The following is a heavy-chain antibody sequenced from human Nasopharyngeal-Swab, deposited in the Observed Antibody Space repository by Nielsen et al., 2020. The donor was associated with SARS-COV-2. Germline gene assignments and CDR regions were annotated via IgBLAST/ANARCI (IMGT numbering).Heavy chain of an antibody. D-gene: IGHD2-2*01. CDR1: GGIFSSYA. CDR2: ISAYNGNT. CDR3: ASSTSCYLCLRCMDV. V-gene: IGHV1-18*01. Sequence: ASAQDTCKASGGIFSSYAISWVRQPPGQGLEWMGWISAYNGNTNYAQKLQGRVTMTTETYTSTAYMELRSLRSDDTAVYYCASSTSCYLCLRCMDVWGQGTTVTVSS. J-gene: IGHJ6*02.